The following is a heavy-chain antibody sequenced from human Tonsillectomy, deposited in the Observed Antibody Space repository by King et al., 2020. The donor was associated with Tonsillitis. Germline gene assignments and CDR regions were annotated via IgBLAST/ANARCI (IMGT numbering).Heavy chain of an antibody. V-gene: IGHV4-61*02. J-gene: IGHJ4*02. CDR3: SRLSYYDSWSGYFTSLYFDY. CDR1: GGSITSGSFY. CDR2: IYSSGSN. D-gene: IGHD3-3*01. Sequence: VQLQESGPGLVKPSQTLSLTCTVSGGSITSGSFYWSWIRQPAGKGLEWIGRIYSSGSNKNNPPLKSRVTMSVDTSKNQLSLKLSSVTAADTAVYYCSRLSYYDSWSGYFTSLYFDYWGQGTLVTVSS.